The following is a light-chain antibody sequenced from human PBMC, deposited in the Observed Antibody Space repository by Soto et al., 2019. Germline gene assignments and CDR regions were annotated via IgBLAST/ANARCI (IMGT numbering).Light chain of an antibody. V-gene: IGKV3-20*01. J-gene: IGKJ4*01. CDR1: QTVSNNY. CDR3: QLSARFFS. CDR2: GAS. Sequence: EIVLTQSPGTLSLSPGERATLSCKASQTVSNNYLAWYQQKPGQAPRLLIYGASSRATGIPDRFSGSGSGTDFTFTTSSLDLDVFPVYSCQLSARFFSFAGGTKV.